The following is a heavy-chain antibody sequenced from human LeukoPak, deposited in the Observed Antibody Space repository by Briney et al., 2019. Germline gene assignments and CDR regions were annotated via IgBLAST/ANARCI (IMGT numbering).Heavy chain of an antibody. V-gene: IGHV1-8*01. Sequence: ASVKVSCKASGYTFTSYDINWVRQATGQGLEWMGWMNPNSGNTGYAQKFQGRVTMTRNTSISTAYMELSSLRSEDTAAYYCARGLGKQQLVRGDYWGQGTLVTVSS. CDR2: MNPNSGNT. CDR3: ARGLGKQQLVRGDY. CDR1: GYTFTSYD. J-gene: IGHJ4*02. D-gene: IGHD6-13*01.